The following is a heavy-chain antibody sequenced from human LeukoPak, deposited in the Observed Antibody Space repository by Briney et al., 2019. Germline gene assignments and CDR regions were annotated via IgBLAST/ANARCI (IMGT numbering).Heavy chain of an antibody. CDR2: INSDGSST. J-gene: IGHJ4*02. CDR1: GFTFSSYW. Sequence: GGSLRLSRAASGFTFSSYWMHWVRQAPGKGLVWVSRINSDGSSTSYADSVKGRFTISRDNSKDTLYLQMNSLRAEDTAVYYCAKEYGDFPFDYWGQGTLVTVSS. CDR3: AKEYGDFPFDY. D-gene: IGHD4-17*01. V-gene: IGHV3-74*01.